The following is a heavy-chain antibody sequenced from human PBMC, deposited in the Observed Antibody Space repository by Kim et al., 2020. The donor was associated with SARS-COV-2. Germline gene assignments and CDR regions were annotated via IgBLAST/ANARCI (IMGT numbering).Heavy chain of an antibody. J-gene: IGHJ4*02. CDR2: IYYSGST. Sequence: SETLSLTCTVSGGSISSYYWSWIRQPPGKGLEWIGYIYYSGSTNYNPSLKSRVTISVDTSKNQFSLKLSSVTAADTAVYYCARERNGYNTHFGYWGQGTPVTVSS. CDR3: ARERNGYNTHFGY. V-gene: IGHV4-59*01. D-gene: IGHD5-12*01. CDR1: GGSISSYY.